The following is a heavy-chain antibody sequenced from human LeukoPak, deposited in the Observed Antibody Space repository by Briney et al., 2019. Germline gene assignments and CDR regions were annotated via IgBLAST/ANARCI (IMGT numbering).Heavy chain of an antibody. V-gene: IGHV3-23*01. Sequence: GGSLRLSCAASGFTFSRNAMSWVRQAPGKGLEWVSAISGSGGSTYYADSVKGRFTISRDNSKNTLYLQMNGLRAEDTAVYYCGKGDLGYCSSSSCNDYWGQGTLVTVSS. J-gene: IGHJ4*02. D-gene: IGHD2-2*01. CDR1: GFTFSRNA. CDR3: GKGDLGYCSSSSCNDY. CDR2: ISGSGGST.